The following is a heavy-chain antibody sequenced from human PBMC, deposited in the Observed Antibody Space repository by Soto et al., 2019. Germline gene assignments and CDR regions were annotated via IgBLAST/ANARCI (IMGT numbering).Heavy chain of an antibody. D-gene: IGHD2-2*01. CDR1: GFTFSSYA. CDR3: ASGLYCSSTSCYLDP. CDR2: LSGSDGTT. Sequence: GGSLRLSCAASGFTFSSYAMSWVRQTPGKGLEWVSTLSGSDGTTYYADSVKGQFTISRDNSKSTLYLQMNSLRAEDTAVYYCASGLYCSSTSCYLDPWGQGTLVTVSS. J-gene: IGHJ5*02. V-gene: IGHV3-23*01.